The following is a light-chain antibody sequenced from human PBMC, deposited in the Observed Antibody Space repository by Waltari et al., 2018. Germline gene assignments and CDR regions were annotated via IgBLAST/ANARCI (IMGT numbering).Light chain of an antibody. V-gene: IGLV2-14*01. CDR3: SSYASNSAWV. CDR1: SIYVGGCNY. CDR2: EVN. J-gene: IGLJ3*02. Sequence: QSALTQPASVSGSPGQSITISCTGTSIYVGGCNYVSWYQQHPGKAPKLMIYEVNNRPSGVSNRFSGSKSANTASLTISGLQAEDEADYYCSSYASNSAWVFGGGTKVTVL.